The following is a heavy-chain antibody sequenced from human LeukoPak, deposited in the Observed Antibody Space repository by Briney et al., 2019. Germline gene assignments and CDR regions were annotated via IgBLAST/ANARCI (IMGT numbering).Heavy chain of an antibody. CDR3: ASSRVGATPFDY. CDR2: IYTSGST. V-gene: IGHV4-61*02. D-gene: IGHD1-26*01. Sequence: PSETLSLTCTVSGGSISSGTYYWSWIRQPAGKGLEWIGRIYTSGSTNYNPSLKSRVTMSVDTSKNQFSLKLSSVTAADTAVYYCASSRVGATPFDYWGQGTLVTVSS. CDR1: GGSISSGTYY. J-gene: IGHJ4*02.